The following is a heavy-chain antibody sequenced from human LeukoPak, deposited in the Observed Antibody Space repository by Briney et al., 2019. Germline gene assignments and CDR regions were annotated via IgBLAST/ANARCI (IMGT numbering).Heavy chain of an antibody. D-gene: IGHD5-18*01. CDR2: IYYSGSP. CDR1: GGSISHYY. J-gene: IGHJ4*02. CDR3: ARASGDTYGYDY. Sequence: PSETLSLTCTVSGGSISHYYWSWIRQPPGKGLEWIGYIYYSGSPNYNPSLKSRVTISVGSSRTQFSLKLSSVTAADTAVYYCARASGDTYGYDYWGQGTLVTVSS. V-gene: IGHV4-59*01.